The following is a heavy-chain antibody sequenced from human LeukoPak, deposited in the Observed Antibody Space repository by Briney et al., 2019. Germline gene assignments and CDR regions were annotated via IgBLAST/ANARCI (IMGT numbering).Heavy chain of an antibody. D-gene: IGHD3-3*01. CDR3: EKDLTYYDFWSGFNAFDI. V-gene: IGHV3-23*01. CDR1: GFTFSSDA. J-gene: IGHJ3*02. CDR2: ISGSGGST. Sequence: GGSLRLSCAASGFTFSSDAMSWVRQAPGKGLEWVSAISGSGGSTYYADSVKGRFTISRDNSKNTLYLQMNSLRAEDTAVYYCEKDLTYYDFWSGFNAFDIWGQGTMVTVSS.